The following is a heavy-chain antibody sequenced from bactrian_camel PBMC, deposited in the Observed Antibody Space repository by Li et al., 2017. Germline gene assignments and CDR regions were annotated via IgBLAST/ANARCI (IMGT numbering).Heavy chain of an antibody. V-gene: IGHV3S53*01. CDR2: IDSDGTT. Sequence: QVQLVESGGGSVQPGGSLRLSCTGIGYDFSRYCLGWFRQAPGKEREAVAAIDSDGTTYYADSVKDRFTISQGNAKDTVYLQMNSLKPEDTAVYYCNAKLEVGYSGPWCAETSDYWGQGTQVTVS. CDR1: GYDFSRYC. D-gene: IGHD1*01. J-gene: IGHJ4*01. CDR3: NAKLEVGYSGPWCAETSDY.